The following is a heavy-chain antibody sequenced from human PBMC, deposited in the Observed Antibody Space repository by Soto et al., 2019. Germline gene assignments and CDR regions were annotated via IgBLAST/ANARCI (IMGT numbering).Heavy chain of an antibody. CDR3: ARGPQGYCSGGSCGMDV. Sequence: SQTLSLTCAISGESVSSNSAAWNWIWQSPSRGLEWLGRTYYRSKWYNDYAVSVKSRITINPDTSKNQFSLQLNSVTPEDTAVYYCARGPQGYCSGGSCGMDVWGQGTTVTVSS. V-gene: IGHV6-1*01. D-gene: IGHD2-15*01. CDR1: GESVSSNSAA. CDR2: TYYRSKWYN. J-gene: IGHJ6*02.